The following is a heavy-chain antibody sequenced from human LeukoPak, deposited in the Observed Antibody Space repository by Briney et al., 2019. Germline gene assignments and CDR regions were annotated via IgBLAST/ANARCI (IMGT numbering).Heavy chain of an antibody. CDR2: IIPIFGTA. CDR1: GGTFSSYA. J-gene: IGHJ4*02. Sequence: ASVKVSCKASGGTFSSYAISWVRQAPGQGLEWMGGIIPIFGTANYAQKFQGRFTITADESTSTAYMELSSLRSEDTAVYYCAREYMVGDDRHFDYWGQGTLVTVSS. D-gene: IGHD3-10*02. CDR3: AREYMVGDDRHFDY. V-gene: IGHV1-69*13.